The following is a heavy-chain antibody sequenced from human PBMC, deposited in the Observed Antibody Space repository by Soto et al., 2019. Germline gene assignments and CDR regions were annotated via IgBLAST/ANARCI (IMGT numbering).Heavy chain of an antibody. CDR1: GYTFTSYY. J-gene: IGHJ4*02. V-gene: IGHV1-46*01. CDR3: ARGLIYDSSGYYFDY. D-gene: IGHD3-22*01. Sequence: QVQLVQSGAEVKKPGASVKVSCKASGYTFTSYYMHWVRQAPGLGLEWMGIINPSGGSTRYAQKFQGRVTMTRDTSTSTVYMELSSLRSEDTAVYYCARGLIYDSSGYYFDYWGQGTLVTVSS. CDR2: INPSGGST.